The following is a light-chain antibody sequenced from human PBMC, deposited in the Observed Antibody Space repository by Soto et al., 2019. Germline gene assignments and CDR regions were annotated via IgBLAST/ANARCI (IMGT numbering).Light chain of an antibody. J-gene: IGKJ1*01. V-gene: IGKV3-11*01. CDR3: QQRATWPWT. CDR2: DTS. CDR1: QSIAIY. Sequence: IVLTQSPATLSFSPGEEATLSCRASQSIAIYLAWYQQKSDQSPRLLIYDTSNRAPGIPDRFSGSASGTDFTLTISSLEPEDFAVYYCQQRATWPWTFGQGTAVEIK.